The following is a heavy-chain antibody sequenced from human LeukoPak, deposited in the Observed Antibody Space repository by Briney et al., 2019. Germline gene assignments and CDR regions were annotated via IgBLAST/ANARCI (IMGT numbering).Heavy chain of an antibody. J-gene: IGHJ5*02. CDR3: ARDLTGLLLWFGELLFDP. V-gene: IGHV3-33*01. Sequence: GGSLRLSCAASGFTFSSYDMHWVRQAPGKGLEWVAVIWYDGSNKYYADSVKGRFTISRDNSKNTLYLQMNSLRAEDTAVYYCARDLTGLLLWFGELLFDPWGQGTLATVSS. CDR1: GFTFSSYD. D-gene: IGHD3-10*01. CDR2: IWYDGSNK.